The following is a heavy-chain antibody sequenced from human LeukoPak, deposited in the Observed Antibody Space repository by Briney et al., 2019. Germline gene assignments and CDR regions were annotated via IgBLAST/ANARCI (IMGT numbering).Heavy chain of an antibody. Sequence: SETLSLTCTVSGGTISSFFWSWIRQPAGKGLEWIGRLYTSGSTNYNPSLKSRVTISVDTSKNQFSLKLSSVTAADTAVYYCARVDDDYVWGSSNNWFDPWGQGTLVTLSS. CDR1: GGTISSFF. CDR3: ARVDDDYVWGSSNNWFDP. V-gene: IGHV4-4*07. J-gene: IGHJ5*02. D-gene: IGHD3-16*01. CDR2: LYTSGST.